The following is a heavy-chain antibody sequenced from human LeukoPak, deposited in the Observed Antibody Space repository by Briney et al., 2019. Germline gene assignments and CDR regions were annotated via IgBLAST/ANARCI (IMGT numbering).Heavy chain of an antibody. CDR2: IRYDGSNK. CDR1: GXTFSSYX. Sequence: GXXLXXSXAASGXTFSSYXMNWVRQAXGXXLEWVAFIRYDGSNKYYADSVKGRFTISRDNSKNTLYLQMNSLRAEDTAVYYCAKGLVYSGSHFDYWGQGTLVTVSS. CDR3: AKGLVYSGSHFDY. V-gene: IGHV3-30*02. D-gene: IGHD1-26*01. J-gene: IGHJ4*02.